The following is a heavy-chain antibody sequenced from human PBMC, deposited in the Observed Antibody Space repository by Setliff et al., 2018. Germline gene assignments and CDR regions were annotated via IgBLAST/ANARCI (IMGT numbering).Heavy chain of an antibody. CDR1: GFAISSCW. Sequence: PGGSLRLSCVASGFAISSCWMSWVRQAPGEGLEWVANVNPDGSGKYYVDSVKGRFTISRDNAKNSLYLQMDSLRVEDTAVYYCIDGRNRAWGVYWGQGTLVTVSS. CDR3: IDGRNRAWGVY. V-gene: IGHV3-7*01. CDR2: VNPDGSGK. J-gene: IGHJ4*02. D-gene: IGHD7-27*01.